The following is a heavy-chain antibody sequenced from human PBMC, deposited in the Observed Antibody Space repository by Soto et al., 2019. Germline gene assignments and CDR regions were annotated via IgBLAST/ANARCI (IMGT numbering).Heavy chain of an antibody. CDR1: GFTFGDYS. CDR3: SRDGGSSPYDY. CDR2: IRSKAYGGTT. Sequence: GGSLRLSCTVSGFTFGDYSLSWFRQAPGKGLEWVGFIRSKAYGGTTEYAASVKGRFTISSDDSKSIAYLQMNSLKIEETAIYYCSRDGGSSPYDYWGQGTLVTVSS. D-gene: IGHD3-16*01. J-gene: IGHJ4*02. V-gene: IGHV3-49*03.